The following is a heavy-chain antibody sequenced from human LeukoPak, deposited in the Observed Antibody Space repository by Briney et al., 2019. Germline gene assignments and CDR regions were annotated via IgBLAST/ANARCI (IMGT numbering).Heavy chain of an antibody. Sequence: SETLSLTCAVYGGSFSGYYWSWIRQPPGKGLEWIGEINHSGSTNYNPSLKSRVTISVDTSKNQFSLKLSSVTAADTAVYYCARHQVDFWRGPRFDPWGQGTLVTVSS. V-gene: IGHV4-34*01. CDR3: ARHQVDFWRGPRFDP. D-gene: IGHD3-3*01. CDR2: INHSGST. J-gene: IGHJ5*02. CDR1: GGSFSGYY.